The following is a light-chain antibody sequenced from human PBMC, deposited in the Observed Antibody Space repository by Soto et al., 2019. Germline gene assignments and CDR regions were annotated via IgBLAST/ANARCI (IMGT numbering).Light chain of an antibody. J-gene: IGKJ2*03. CDR3: QQYGSSYS. Sequence: EIVLTQSPGTLSLSPGERATLSCRASQRVSSNYLAWYQQKPGQAPRLLISGASTRATGIPDRFSGSGSGTDFTLTISSLGPEDVAVYYCQQYGSSYSFGLGTKLEIK. CDR2: GAS. CDR1: QRVSSNY. V-gene: IGKV3-20*01.